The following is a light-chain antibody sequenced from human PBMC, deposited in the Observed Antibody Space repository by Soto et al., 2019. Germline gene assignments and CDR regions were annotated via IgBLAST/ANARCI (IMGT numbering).Light chain of an antibody. CDR2: EVT. Sequence: HSALTQPASVSGSPGQSITISCTGTSSDVGSYNLVSWYQQHPGKAPKLVIYEVTKRPSGISNRFSGSKSGNTASLTISGLQAEDEADYHCCSYAGSSTSVFGGGTQLTVL. CDR1: SSDVGSYNL. CDR3: CSYAGSSTSV. V-gene: IGLV2-23*02. J-gene: IGLJ3*02.